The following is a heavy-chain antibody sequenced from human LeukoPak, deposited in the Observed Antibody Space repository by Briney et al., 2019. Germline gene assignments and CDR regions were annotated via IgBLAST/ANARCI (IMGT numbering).Heavy chain of an antibody. V-gene: IGHV4-34*01. CDR2: INHSGST. Sequence: PSETLSLTCAVYGGSFSGYYWSWIRQPPGKGLEWIGEINHSGSTNYNPSLKSRVTISVDTSKNQFSLKLSSVTAADTAVYYCARGGGIRGYGSGSYSWAHNWFDPWGQGTLVTVSS. J-gene: IGHJ5*02. CDR1: GGSFSGYY. CDR3: ARGGGIRGYGSGSYSWAHNWFDP. D-gene: IGHD3-10*01.